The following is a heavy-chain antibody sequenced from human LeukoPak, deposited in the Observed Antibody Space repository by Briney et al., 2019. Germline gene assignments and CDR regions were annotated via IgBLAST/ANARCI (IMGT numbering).Heavy chain of an antibody. D-gene: IGHD3-9*01. CDR2: IIPILGTA. V-gene: IGHV1-69*13. CDR1: GGTFSSYA. Sequence: SVKVSCKASGGTFSSYAISWVRQAPGQGLEWMGGIIPILGTANYAQKFQGRVTITADESTSTAYMELSSLRSEDTAVYYCARLAYYDILTGYSDFDYWGQGTLVTVSS. J-gene: IGHJ4*02. CDR3: ARLAYYDILTGYSDFDY.